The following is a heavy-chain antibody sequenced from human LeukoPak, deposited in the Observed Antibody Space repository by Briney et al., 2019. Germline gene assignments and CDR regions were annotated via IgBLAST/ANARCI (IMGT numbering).Heavy chain of an antibody. CDR2: IKQDGSEK. D-gene: IGHD6-13*01. Sequence: GGSLRLSCAASGFTFSSYWMSWVRHAPGKGLEWVANIKQDGSEKYYVDSVKGRFTISRDNAKNSLYLQMNSLRAEDTAVYYCAREVLGPRIAAAGTGSWNYWGQGTLVTVSS. J-gene: IGHJ4*02. V-gene: IGHV3-7*05. CDR1: GFTFSSYW. CDR3: AREVLGPRIAAAGTGSWNY.